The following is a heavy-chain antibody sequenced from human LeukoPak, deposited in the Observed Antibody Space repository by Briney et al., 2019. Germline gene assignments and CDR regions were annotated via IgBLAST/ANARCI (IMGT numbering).Heavy chain of an antibody. CDR3: AGDRGYLQFDY. V-gene: IGHV3-7*03. D-gene: IGHD3-10*01. CDR2: IKEDGSQK. J-gene: IGHJ4*02. CDR1: GLTFSRLW. Sequence: GGSLRLSCSASGLTFSRLWISWVRQTPGKGLEWVANIKEDGSQKYYADSVMGRFTISRDNAENSLYLQLNSLRAEDTAMYYCAGDRGYLQFDYWGQGTLVTVSS.